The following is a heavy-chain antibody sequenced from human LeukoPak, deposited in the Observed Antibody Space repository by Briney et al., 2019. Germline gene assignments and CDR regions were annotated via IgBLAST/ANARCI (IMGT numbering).Heavy chain of an antibody. D-gene: IGHD1-26*01. CDR2: IHYSGST. V-gene: IGHV4-59*01. CDR3: ARLGSESYYDSRGQFDY. CDR1: GGSISSYY. J-gene: IGHJ4*02. Sequence: SETLSLTCIVSGGSISSYYWSWIRQPPGGGLEWIGFIHYSGSTNYNPSLKSRVTMSVDTSKNQFSLKLSSVTAADTAVYYCARLGSESYYDSRGQFDYWGQGTLVTVSS.